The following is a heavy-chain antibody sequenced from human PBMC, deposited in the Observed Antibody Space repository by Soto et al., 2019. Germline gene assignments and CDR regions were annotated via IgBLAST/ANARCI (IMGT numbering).Heavy chain of an antibody. CDR3: ARDRRYYYDSSGRGAFDI. J-gene: IGHJ3*02. D-gene: IGHD3-22*01. Sequence: TLSLTCTVSGGSISSYYWSWIRQPPGKGLEWIGYIYYSGSTNYNPSLKSRVTISVDTSKNQFSLKLSSVTAADTAVYYCARDRRYYYDSSGRGAFDIWGQGTMVTVSS. V-gene: IGHV4-59*01. CDR2: IYYSGST. CDR1: GGSISSYY.